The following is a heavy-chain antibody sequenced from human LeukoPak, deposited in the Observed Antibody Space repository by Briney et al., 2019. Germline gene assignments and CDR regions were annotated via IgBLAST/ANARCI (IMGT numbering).Heavy chain of an antibody. Sequence: ASVKVSCKAYGYTFTSYYMHWVRQAPGQGLEWMGIINPSGGSTSYAQKFQGRVTMTRDMSTSTVYMELSSLRSEDTAVYYCASSGWSYYYYMDVWGKGTTVIVSS. CDR3: ASSGWSYYYYMDV. D-gene: IGHD6-19*01. V-gene: IGHV1-46*01. CDR2: INPSGGST. J-gene: IGHJ6*03. CDR1: GYTFTSYY.